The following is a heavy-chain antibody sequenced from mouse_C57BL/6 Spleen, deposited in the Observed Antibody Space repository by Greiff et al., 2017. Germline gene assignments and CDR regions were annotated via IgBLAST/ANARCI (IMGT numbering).Heavy chain of an antibody. J-gene: IGHJ4*01. Sequence: QVQLQQPGAELVKPGASVKMSCKASGYTFTSYWITWVKQRPGQGLEWIGDIYPGSGSTNYNEKFKSKATLTVDTSSSTAYMQLSSLTAEDSAVYYCARPLITTVVATRGFYAMDYWGQGTSVTVSS. CDR3: ARPLITTVVATRGFYAMDY. V-gene: IGHV1-55*01. CDR1: GYTFTSYW. CDR2: IYPGSGST. D-gene: IGHD1-1*01.